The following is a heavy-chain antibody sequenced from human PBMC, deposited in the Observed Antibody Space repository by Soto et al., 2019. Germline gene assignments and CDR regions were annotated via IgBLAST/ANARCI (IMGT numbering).Heavy chain of an antibody. Sequence: QVRLQESGPELVKPSETLSLTCAVTGGSITSYYWSWVPQPPGKALEWIGYIRSSGGTDYNPSLKSRVTKSVDTAKNQSSLEVKSVTAADTAVYFCAGDRNDNNWAFYCGRGALVTVSS. CDR1: GGSITSYY. CDR2: IRSSGGT. D-gene: IGHD1-1*01. CDR3: AGDRNDNNWAFY. V-gene: IGHV4-59*01. J-gene: IGHJ4*02.